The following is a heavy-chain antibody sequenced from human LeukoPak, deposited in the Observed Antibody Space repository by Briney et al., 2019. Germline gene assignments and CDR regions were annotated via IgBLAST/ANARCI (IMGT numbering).Heavy chain of an antibody. CDR1: GYTFTSYD. Sequence: ASVKVSCKASGYTFTSYDINWVRQATGQGLEWMGWMIPNSGNTGYAQKFQGRVTMTRNTSISTAYMELSSMGPEDTAVYDCAGASGSYSPCWGQGPLVIVSS. CDR3: AGASGSYSPC. CDR2: MIPNSGNT. D-gene: IGHD1-26*01. V-gene: IGHV1-8*01. J-gene: IGHJ4*02.